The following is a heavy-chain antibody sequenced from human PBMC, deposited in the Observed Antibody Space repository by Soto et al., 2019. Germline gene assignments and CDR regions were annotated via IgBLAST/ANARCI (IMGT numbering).Heavy chain of an antibody. Sequence: QVQLVESGGGVVQPGRSLRLSCAASGFTFSSYGMHWVRQAPGKGLEWVAVISYDGSNKYYADSVKGRFTISRDNSKNTLYLQMNSLRAEDTALYYCAKGAIDGDYVLDPWGQGTLVTVSS. D-gene: IGHD4-17*01. CDR2: ISYDGSNK. CDR1: GFTFSSYG. V-gene: IGHV3-30*18. CDR3: AKGAIDGDYVLDP. J-gene: IGHJ5*02.